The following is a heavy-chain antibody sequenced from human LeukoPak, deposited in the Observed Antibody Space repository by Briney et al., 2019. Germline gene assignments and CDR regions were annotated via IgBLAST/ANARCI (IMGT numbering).Heavy chain of an antibody. CDR3: ARLPTVTFFDY. D-gene: IGHD4-17*01. J-gene: IGHJ4*02. CDR1: GDSISSGYY. V-gene: IGHV4-38-2*01. Sequence: PSETLSLTCAVSGDSISSGYYWGWIRQPPGKGLEWIGSIYYSGSTYYNPSLKSRVTISVDTSKNQFSLKLSSVTAADTAVYYCARLPTVTFFDYWGQGTLVTVSS. CDR2: IYYSGST.